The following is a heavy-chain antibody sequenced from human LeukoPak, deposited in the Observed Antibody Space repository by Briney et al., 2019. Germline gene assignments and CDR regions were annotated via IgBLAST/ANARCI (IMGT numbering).Heavy chain of an antibody. CDR1: GGSISSYY. CDR2: IYYSGST. CDR3: ASVHIAARTIDY. V-gene: IGHV4-59*08. Sequence: SETLSLTCTVSGGSISSYYWSWIRQPPGKGLEWIGYIYYSGSTNYNPSLKSRVTISVDTSKNQFSRKLSSVTAADTAVYYCASVHIAARTIDYWGQGTLVTVSS. J-gene: IGHJ4*02. D-gene: IGHD6-6*01.